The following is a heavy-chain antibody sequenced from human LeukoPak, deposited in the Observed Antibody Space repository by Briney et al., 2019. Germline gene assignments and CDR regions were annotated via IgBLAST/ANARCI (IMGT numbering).Heavy chain of an antibody. V-gene: IGHV3-13*01. CDR1: GFTFGSYD. D-gene: IGHD3-22*01. Sequence: AGGSLRLSCAASGFTFGSYDMHWVRQATGKGLEWVSAIGTAGDTYYPGSVKGRFTISRENAKNSLYLQMNSLRAGDTAVCYCARSFGDSRITMIVVVIYPRPDYWGQGTLVTVSS. J-gene: IGHJ4*02. CDR2: IGTAGDT. CDR3: ARSFGDSRITMIVVVIYPRPDY.